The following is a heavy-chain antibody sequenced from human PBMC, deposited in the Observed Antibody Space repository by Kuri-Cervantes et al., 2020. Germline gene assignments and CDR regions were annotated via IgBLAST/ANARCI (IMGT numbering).Heavy chain of an antibody. V-gene: IGHV4-59*01. CDR3: ARYTFSFHSRGSYWSPSFDY. Sequence: GSLRLSCTVSGGSISSYYWSWIRQPPGKGLEWIGYLFYSGITNYNPSLKSRVTISVDASKNQFSLKLSSVTAADTAVYYCARYTFSFHSRGSYWSPSFDYWGQGTLVTVSS. CDR2: LFYSGIT. CDR1: GGSISSYY. D-gene: IGHD3-22*01. J-gene: IGHJ4*02.